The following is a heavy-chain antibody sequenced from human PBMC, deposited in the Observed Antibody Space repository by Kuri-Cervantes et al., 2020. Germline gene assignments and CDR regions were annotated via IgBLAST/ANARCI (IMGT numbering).Heavy chain of an antibody. D-gene: IGHD3-10*01. CDR2: INHSGST. Sequence: SETLSLTCTVSGGSISSSSYYWSWIRQPPGKGLEWIGEINHSGSTNYNPSLKSRVTISVDTSKNQFSLKLSSVTAADTAVYYCARGSMGWFGESTRLDYWGQGTLVTVSS. V-gene: IGHV4-39*07. CDR3: ARGSMGWFGESTRLDY. J-gene: IGHJ4*02. CDR1: GGSISSSSYY.